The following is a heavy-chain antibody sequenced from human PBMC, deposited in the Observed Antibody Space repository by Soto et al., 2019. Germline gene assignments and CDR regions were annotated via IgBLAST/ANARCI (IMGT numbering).Heavy chain of an antibody. Sequence: PSETLSLTCTVSGGSISSSSYYWGWIRQPPGKGLEWIGYIHHSGSTFYNPSLKSRVTISVDTSKNQFSLHLTSVTAADTAVYFCAREDDGGDSLDVWGQGTTVTVSS. V-gene: IGHV4-30-4*08. J-gene: IGHJ6*02. CDR2: IHHSGST. CDR3: AREDDGGDSLDV. D-gene: IGHD2-21*02. CDR1: GGSISSSSYY.